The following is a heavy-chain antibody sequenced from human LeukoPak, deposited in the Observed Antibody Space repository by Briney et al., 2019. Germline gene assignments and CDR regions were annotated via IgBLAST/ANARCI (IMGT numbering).Heavy chain of an antibody. V-gene: IGHV4-59*08. CDR1: GGSISSYY. Sequence: PSETLSLTCTVSGGSISSYYWSWIRQPPGKGLEWIGYIYYSGGTNYNPSLKSRVTISVDTSKNQFSLKLSSVTAADTAVYYCARVREGDDYYDSSGYLDYWGQGTLVTVSS. CDR3: ARVREGDDYYDSSGYLDY. D-gene: IGHD3-22*01. J-gene: IGHJ4*02. CDR2: IYYSGGT.